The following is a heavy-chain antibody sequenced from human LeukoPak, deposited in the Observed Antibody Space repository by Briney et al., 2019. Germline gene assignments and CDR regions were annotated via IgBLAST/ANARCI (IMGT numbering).Heavy chain of an antibody. CDR2: IYCSGST. CDR3: ARAEQRLAPTDY. V-gene: IGHV4-61*01. Sequence: SETLSLTCTVSGGSVSSGSYYWSWIRQPPGKGLEWIGYIYCSGSTNYNPPLKSRVTISVDTSKNQFSLKLSSVTAADTAVYHCARAEQRLAPTDYWGQGTLVTVSS. D-gene: IGHD6-25*01. CDR1: GGSVSSGSYY. J-gene: IGHJ4*02.